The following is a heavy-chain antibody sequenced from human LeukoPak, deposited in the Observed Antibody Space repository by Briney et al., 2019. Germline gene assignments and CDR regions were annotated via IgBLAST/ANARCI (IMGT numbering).Heavy chain of an antibody. D-gene: IGHD5-18*01. CDR3: AKDGTWIQLWLAY. Sequence: GGSLRLSCAASGFTFNSHAMSWVRQAPGKGLEWVSAISGSGGSTYYADSVKGRFTMSRDNSKNTLYLQMNSLRAEDTAVYYCAKDGTWIQLWLAYWGQGTLVTVSS. J-gene: IGHJ4*02. CDR2: ISGSGGST. CDR1: GFTFNSHA. V-gene: IGHV3-23*01.